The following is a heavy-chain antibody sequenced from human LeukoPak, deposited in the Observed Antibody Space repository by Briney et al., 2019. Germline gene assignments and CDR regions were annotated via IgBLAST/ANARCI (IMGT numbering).Heavy chain of an antibody. Sequence: PSETLSLTCTVSGVSIRSYYWSWIRQPPGKGLEWIGYMYYSGSTNYNPSLKSRVTISVDTSKNQFSLKLNSVTAADTAVYYCASGRRPYYFDYWGQGTLVTVSS. CDR3: ASGRRPYYFDY. J-gene: IGHJ4*02. CDR1: GVSIRSYY. CDR2: MYYSGST. V-gene: IGHV4-59*01.